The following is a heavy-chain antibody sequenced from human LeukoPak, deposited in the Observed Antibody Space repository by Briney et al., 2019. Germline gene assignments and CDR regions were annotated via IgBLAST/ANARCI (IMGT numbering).Heavy chain of an antibody. J-gene: IGHJ4*02. Sequence: PGGSLRLSCVASGFTSSSYWMTWVRQAPGKGLEWVSVIYSGGSTYYADSVKGRFTISRDNSKNTLYLQMNSLRAEDTAVYYCARDSSEYYFDYWGQGTLVTVSS. V-gene: IGHV3-53*01. CDR1: GFTSSSYW. D-gene: IGHD2-15*01. CDR3: ARDSSEYYFDY. CDR2: IYSGGST.